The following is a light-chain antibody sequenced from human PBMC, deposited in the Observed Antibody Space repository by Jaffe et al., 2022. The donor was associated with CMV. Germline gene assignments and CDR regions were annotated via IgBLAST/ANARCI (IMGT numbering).Light chain of an antibody. V-gene: IGKV3-20*01. J-gene: IGKJ2*01. CDR2: DTS. CDR3: QQYGRSPYT. Sequence: EIVLTQSPGTLSLSPGERATLSCRASQSVSSSYLAWYQQKPGQAPRLLIYDTSSRATGIPDRFSGSGSGTDFTLTISRLEPEDFVVYYCQQYGRSPYTFGQGTKLEIK. CDR1: QSVSSSY.